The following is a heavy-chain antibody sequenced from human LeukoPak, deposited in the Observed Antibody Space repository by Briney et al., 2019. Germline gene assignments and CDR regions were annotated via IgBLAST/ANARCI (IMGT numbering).Heavy chain of an antibody. Sequence: PSETLSLTCAVYGGSFRGYYWSWVRQPPGKGLEWIGEIKHSGSTNYNPSLKRRVTISVDTSKNQFSLKLSSVTAADTAVYYCARGPRSGSYYYGSGINLYDYWGQGSLVTVSS. J-gene: IGHJ4*02. D-gene: IGHD3-10*01. CDR2: IKHSGST. V-gene: IGHV4-34*01. CDR1: GGSFRGYY. CDR3: ARGPRSGSYYYGSGINLYDY.